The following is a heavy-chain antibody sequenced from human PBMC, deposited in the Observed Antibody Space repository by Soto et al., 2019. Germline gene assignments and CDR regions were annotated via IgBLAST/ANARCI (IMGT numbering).Heavy chain of an antibody. CDR1: GFTFSRYA. CDR2: SSYDGSDT. Sequence: QVQLVESGGGVVQPGRSLRLSCAASGFTFSRYAMHWVRQAPGKGLEWVAVSSYDGSDTYYADSVKGRFTISRDNSKNTLFLQMNSLRAEDTAVYYCAKDIGSCGGYCFSISGFDYWGQGTLVTVSS. D-gene: IGHD2-21*02. J-gene: IGHJ4*02. CDR3: AKDIGSCGGYCFSISGFDY. V-gene: IGHV3-30*18.